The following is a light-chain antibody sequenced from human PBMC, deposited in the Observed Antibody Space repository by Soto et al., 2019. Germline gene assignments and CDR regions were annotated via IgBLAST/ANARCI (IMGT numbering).Light chain of an antibody. CDR2: DTS. V-gene: IGKV3-11*01. Sequence: VLTQSPATLSLSPGERANLSCRASQSVSSYLAWYQQKPGQAPRLLIYDTSNRATGVPARFSGSGSGTDFTLTISSLEPEDCAIYYCQQRQYWPPITFGQGTRLDIK. CDR1: QSVSSY. J-gene: IGKJ5*01. CDR3: QQRQYWPPIT.